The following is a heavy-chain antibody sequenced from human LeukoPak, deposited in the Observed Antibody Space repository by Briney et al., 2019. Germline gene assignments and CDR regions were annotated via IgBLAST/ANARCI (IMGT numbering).Heavy chain of an antibody. D-gene: IGHD6-6*01. CDR2: ISGSGGST. CDR1: GFTFSSYA. J-gene: IGHJ5*02. Sequence: GGSLRLSCAASGFTFSSYAMSWVRQAPGKGLEWVSAISGSGGSTYYADSVKGRFTISRDNSKNTLYLQMNSLRAEDTAVYYCAKDLPSIAARPGWFDPWGQGTLVTVSS. CDR3: AKDLPSIAARPGWFDP. V-gene: IGHV3-23*01.